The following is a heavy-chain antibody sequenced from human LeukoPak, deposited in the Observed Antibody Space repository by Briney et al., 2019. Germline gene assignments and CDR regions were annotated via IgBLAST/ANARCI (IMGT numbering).Heavy chain of an antibody. V-gene: IGHV3-23*01. CDR3: AKCPFYYDSSGLITHYAFDI. J-gene: IGHJ3*02. Sequence: QPGGSLRLSCAASGFTFSSYEMNWVRQAPGKGLEWVSTISGSGGSTYYADSAEGRFTISRDNSKNTLYLQMNSLRAEDTAVYYCAKCPFYYDSSGLITHYAFDIWGQGTMVTVSS. D-gene: IGHD3-22*01. CDR1: GFTFSSYE. CDR2: ISGSGGST.